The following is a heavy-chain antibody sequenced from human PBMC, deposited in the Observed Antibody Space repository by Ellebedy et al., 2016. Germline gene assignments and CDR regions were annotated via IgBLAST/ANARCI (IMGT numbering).Heavy chain of an antibody. J-gene: IGHJ4*02. CDR2: IYNSGSA. Sequence: SETLSLXCNVSGCSISSAGFYWSWIRQHPGKGLEWIGYIYNSGSAYYNPSLKTRVSMSVDTSKNQFSLKLSSVTAADTAVYFCARGRSIFEVDHDFWGQGTLVTVSS. CDR3: ARGRSIFEVDHDF. V-gene: IGHV4-31*03. CDR1: GCSISSAGFY. D-gene: IGHD3-3*01.